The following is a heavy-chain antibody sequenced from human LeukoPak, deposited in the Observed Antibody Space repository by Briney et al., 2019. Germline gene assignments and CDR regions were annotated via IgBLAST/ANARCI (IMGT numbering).Heavy chain of an antibody. CDR3: ARRRYYYDSSGYYYFDY. Sequence: SETLSLTCTVSGGSISSGGYYWNWIRQHPGKGLEWIGYIYYSGSTNYNPSLKSRVTISVDTSKNQFSLKLSSVTAADTAVYYCARRRYYYDSSGYYYFDYWGQGTLVTVSS. CDR1: GGSISSGGYY. CDR2: IYYSGST. V-gene: IGHV4-61*08. J-gene: IGHJ4*02. D-gene: IGHD3-22*01.